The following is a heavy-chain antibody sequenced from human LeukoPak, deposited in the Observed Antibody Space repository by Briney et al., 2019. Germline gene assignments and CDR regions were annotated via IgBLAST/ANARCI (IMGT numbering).Heavy chain of an antibody. J-gene: IGHJ4*02. CDR3: ARARIYYDSSGPYPSSDY. CDR2: IYYSGST. D-gene: IGHD3-22*01. V-gene: IGHV4-31*03. CDR1: GGSISSGGYY. Sequence: PSETLSLTCTVSGGSISSGGYYWSWIRQHPGKGLEWIGYIYYSGSTYYNPSLKSRVTISVDTSKNQFSLKLSSVTAADTAVYYCARARIYYDSSGPYPSSDYWGQGTLVTVSS.